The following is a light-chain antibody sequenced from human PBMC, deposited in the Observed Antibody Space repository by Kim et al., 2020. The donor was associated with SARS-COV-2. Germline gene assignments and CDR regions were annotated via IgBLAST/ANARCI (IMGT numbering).Light chain of an antibody. CDR1: SGSIASNY. J-gene: IGLJ2*01. CDR2: EDN. V-gene: IGLV6-57*02. CDR3: QSYDSSNSYVV. Sequence: NFMLTQPHSVSESPGKTLTISCTGSSGSIASNYVQWYQQRPGSAPTTVIYEDNQRPSGVPDRFSGSIDSSSNSASLTISGLKTEDEADYYCQSYDSSNSYVVFGGGTQLTVL.